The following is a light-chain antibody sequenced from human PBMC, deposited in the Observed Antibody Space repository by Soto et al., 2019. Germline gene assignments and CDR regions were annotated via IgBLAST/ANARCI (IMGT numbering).Light chain of an antibody. J-gene: IGKJ1*01. CDR1: QGIRGD. CDR3: IQDFISPLT. CDR2: ATS. Sequence: AIQMTQSPSSLSASLGGRVTITCRASQGIRGDLGWYQQKPGKAPKLLISATSTLQSGVPSRFSGRGSGTNFTLTTSSLQSEDSATYYCIQDFISPLTVGQGTKVDIK. V-gene: IGKV1-6*01.